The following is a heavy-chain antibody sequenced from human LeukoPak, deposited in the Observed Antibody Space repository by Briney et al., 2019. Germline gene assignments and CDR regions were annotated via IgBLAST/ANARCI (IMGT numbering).Heavy chain of an antibody. Sequence: GGSLRLSCAASGFTVSSNYMSWVRQAPGKGLEWVSYISSSGSTIYYADSVKGRFTISRDNAKNSLYLQMNSLRAEDTAVYYCARAAGYSSSWYAEYFQHWGQGTLVTVSS. CDR1: GFTVSSNY. CDR3: ARAAGYSSSWYAEYFQH. CDR2: ISSSGSTI. J-gene: IGHJ1*01. V-gene: IGHV3-11*01. D-gene: IGHD6-13*01.